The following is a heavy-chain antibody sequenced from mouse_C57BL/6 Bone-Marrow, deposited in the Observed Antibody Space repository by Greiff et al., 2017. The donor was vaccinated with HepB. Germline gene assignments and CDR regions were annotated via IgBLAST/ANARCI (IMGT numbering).Heavy chain of an antibody. CDR3: ARSGGYYGSSYDYAMDY. D-gene: IGHD1-1*01. Sequence: QVQLQQSGAELVKPGASVKISCKASGYTFTDYYINWVKQRPGQGLEWIGKIGPGSGSTYYNEKFKGKATLTADKSSSTAYMQLSSLTSEDSAVYFCARSGGYYGSSYDYAMDYWGQGTSVTVSS. CDR2: IGPGSGST. V-gene: IGHV1-77*01. J-gene: IGHJ4*01. CDR1: GYTFTDYY.